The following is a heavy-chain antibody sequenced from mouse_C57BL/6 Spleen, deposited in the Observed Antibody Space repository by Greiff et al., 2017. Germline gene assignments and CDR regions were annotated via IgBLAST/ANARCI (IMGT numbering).Heavy chain of an antibody. D-gene: IGHD2-4*01. V-gene: IGHV2-4*01. CDR3: AKNGNYDYGGVYAMDY. CDR2: IWSGGST. CDR1: GFSLTSYG. Sequence: QVQLKESGPGLVQPSQSLSIPCTVSGFSLTSYGVHWVRQPPGKGLEWLGVIWSGGSTDYNAAFISRLSISKDNSKSQVFFKMNSLQADDTAIYYCAKNGNYDYGGVYAMDYWGQGTSVTVSS. J-gene: IGHJ4*01.